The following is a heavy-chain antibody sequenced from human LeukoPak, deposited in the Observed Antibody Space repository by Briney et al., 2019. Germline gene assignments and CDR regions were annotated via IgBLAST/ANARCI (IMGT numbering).Heavy chain of an antibody. J-gene: IGHJ2*01. CDR3: ARRTVTHGYFDL. Sequence: SETLSLTCTVSGGSISNYWSWIRQPPGKGLEWIGYIYYSGSTNYNPSLKSRVTISVDTSKNQFSLKLSSVTAADTAVYYCARRTVTHGYFDLWGRGTLVTVSS. V-gene: IGHV4-59*01. CDR1: GGSISNY. CDR2: IYYSGST. D-gene: IGHD4-17*01.